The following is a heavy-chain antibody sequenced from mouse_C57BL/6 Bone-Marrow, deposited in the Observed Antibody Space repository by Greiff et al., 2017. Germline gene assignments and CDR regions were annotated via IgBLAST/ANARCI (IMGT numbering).Heavy chain of an antibody. CDR3: SRSIYYYGSSLYFDY. CDR1: GYTFTDYY. Sequence: VQLQQSGPVLVKPGASVKMSCKASGYTFTDYYMNWVKQSHGKSLEWIGVINPYNGGTSYNQKFKGKATLTVDKSSSTAYMVLNSLTSEDSSVYYLSRSIYYYGSSLYFDYWGQGTTLTVSS. V-gene: IGHV1-19*01. D-gene: IGHD1-1*01. CDR2: INPYNGGT. J-gene: IGHJ2*01.